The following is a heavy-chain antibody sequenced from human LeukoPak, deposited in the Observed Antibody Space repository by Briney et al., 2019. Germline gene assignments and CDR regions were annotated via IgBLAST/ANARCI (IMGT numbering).Heavy chain of an antibody. J-gene: IGHJ4*02. V-gene: IGHV4-39*01. CDR2: IYYSGST. CDR1: GGSISSYY. Sequence: PSETLSLTCTVSGGSISSYYWSWIRQPPGKGLEWIGSIYYSGSTYYNPSLKSRVTISVDTSKNQFSLKLSSVTAADTAVYYCARHASRDYDILTGYYTPSLFFDYWGQGTLVTVSS. D-gene: IGHD3-9*01. CDR3: ARHASRDYDILTGYYTPSLFFDY.